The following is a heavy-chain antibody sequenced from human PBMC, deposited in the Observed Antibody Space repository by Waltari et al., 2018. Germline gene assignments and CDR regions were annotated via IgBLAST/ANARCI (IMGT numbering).Heavy chain of an antibody. J-gene: IGHJ4*02. CDR1: GGSISSGSYY. Sequence: QVQLQESGPGLVKPSQTLSLTCTVSGGSISSGSYYWSWIRQPAGKGLEWIGRIYTSGSTYYNPSLKSRVTISVDTSKNQFSLKLSSVTAADTAVYYCAREIMICSSTSCWGWFDYWGQGTLVTVSS. V-gene: IGHV4-61*02. D-gene: IGHD2-2*01. CDR2: IYTSGST. CDR3: AREIMICSSTSCWGWFDY.